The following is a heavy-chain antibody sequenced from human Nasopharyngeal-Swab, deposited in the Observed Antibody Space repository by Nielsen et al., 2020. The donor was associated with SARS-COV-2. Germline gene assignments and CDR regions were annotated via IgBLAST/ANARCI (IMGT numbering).Heavy chain of an antibody. V-gene: IGHV3-30*18. CDR2: ISYDGSNK. Sequence: GESLKISCAASGFTFSSYGMHWVRQAPGKGLEWVAVISYDGSNKYYADSVKGRFTISRDNSKNTLYLQMNSLRAEDTAVYYCAKGGWYYYGSGSYYTSDFDYWGQGTPVTVSS. CDR3: AKGGWYYYGSGSYYTSDFDY. J-gene: IGHJ4*02. D-gene: IGHD3-10*01. CDR1: GFTFSSYG.